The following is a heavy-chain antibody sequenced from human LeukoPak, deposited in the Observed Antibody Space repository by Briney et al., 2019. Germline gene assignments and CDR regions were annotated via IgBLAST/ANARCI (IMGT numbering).Heavy chain of an antibody. CDR2: INPNSGAT. CDR1: GYIFTGYY. Sequence: ASVKVSCKASGYIFTGYYMHWVRQAPGQGLEWMGWINPNSGATHYAQKFQGGVTMTRDKAISTAYMELTSLRSDDTAVYYCARDLQKQVVQYYYYGVDVWGQGTTVAVSS. D-gene: IGHD6-6*01. CDR3: ARDLQKQVVQYYYYGVDV. J-gene: IGHJ6*02. V-gene: IGHV1-2*02.